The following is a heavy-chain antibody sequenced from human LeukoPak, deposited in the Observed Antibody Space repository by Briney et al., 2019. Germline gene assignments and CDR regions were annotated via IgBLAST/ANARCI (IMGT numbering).Heavy chain of an antibody. J-gene: IGHJ6*03. CDR2: IYFSEYT. Sequence: SETLSLTCVVSGGSISRHYWSWIRQPPGKGLEWIGYIYFSEYTNYNPSLKSRVTLSVDTSNNQFSLRLNSVTAADTAVYFCARSERRAQKDTYYNHYYYMDVWGEGTTVTVSS. D-gene: IGHD6-25*01. CDR1: GGSISRHY. V-gene: IGHV4-59*11. CDR3: ARSERRAQKDTYYNHYYYMDV.